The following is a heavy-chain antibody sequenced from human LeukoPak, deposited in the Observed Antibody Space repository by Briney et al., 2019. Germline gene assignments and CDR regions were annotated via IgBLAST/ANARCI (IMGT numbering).Heavy chain of an antibody. Sequence: IPSETLSLTCTVSGAIVSEYWGWIRQAPGKGLEWIGSILHTGSTYYNPSLKSRVTISLDKSKSQFSLNLDSVTAADTAVYYCARRVQVRRGNFDSWGQGTLVTVSS. CDR1: GAIVSEY. V-gene: IGHV4-39*01. J-gene: IGHJ4*02. CDR2: ILHTGST. CDR3: ARRVQVRRGNFDS. D-gene: IGHD4/OR15-4a*01.